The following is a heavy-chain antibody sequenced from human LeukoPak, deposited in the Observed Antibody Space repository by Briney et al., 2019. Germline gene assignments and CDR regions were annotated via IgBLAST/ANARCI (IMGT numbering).Heavy chain of an antibody. CDR3: ARGRRSWFDP. Sequence: GASVKVSCKTSGGTFNNSAISWVRQAPGQGLEWLGGIMPLFGTAGYAQKFQGRVTITKDESTRTVYLELTSLTSDDTAVYYCARGRRSWFDPWGQGTLVTVSS. V-gene: IGHV1-69*05. CDR1: GGTFNNSA. J-gene: IGHJ5*02. CDR2: IMPLFGTA.